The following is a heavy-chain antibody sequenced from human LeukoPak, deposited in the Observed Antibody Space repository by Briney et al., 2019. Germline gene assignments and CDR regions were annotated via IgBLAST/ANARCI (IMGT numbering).Heavy chain of an antibody. V-gene: IGHV3-9*01. CDR2: ISWNSGSI. J-gene: IGHJ4*02. CDR3: ARGGRIAARPGYFDY. D-gene: IGHD6-6*01. Sequence: PGGSLRLSCAASGFTFDDYAMHWVRQAPGKGLEWVSGISWNSGSIGYADSVKGRFTISRDNAKNSLYLQMNSLRAEDTAVFYCARGGRIAARPGYFDYGGQGTLVTVSS. CDR1: GFTFDDYA.